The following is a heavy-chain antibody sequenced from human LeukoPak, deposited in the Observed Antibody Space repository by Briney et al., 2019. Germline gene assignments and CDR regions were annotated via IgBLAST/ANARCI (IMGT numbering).Heavy chain of an antibody. CDR3: ARSGSWYARTEYFQH. D-gene: IGHD6-13*01. CDR1: GYSITSGYY. J-gene: IGHJ1*01. Sequence: SETLSLTCSVSGYSITSGYYWSWIRQPPGKGLEWIGEINHSGSTNYNPSLKSRVTISVDTSKNQFSLKLSSVTAADTAVYYCARSGSWYARTEYFQHWGQGTLVTVSS. CDR2: INHSGST. V-gene: IGHV4-34*01.